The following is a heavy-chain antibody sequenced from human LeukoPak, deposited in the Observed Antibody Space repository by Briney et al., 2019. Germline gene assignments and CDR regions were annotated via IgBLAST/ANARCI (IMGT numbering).Heavy chain of an antibody. D-gene: IGHD2-2*01. CDR2: ISGSGGST. CDR3: AKDPHCSSTSCSNY. V-gene: IGHV3-23*01. CDR1: GFTFSSYA. J-gene: IGHJ4*02. Sequence: GGSLRLSCAASGFTFSSYAMSWVRQAPGKGLEGVSAISGSGGSTYYADSVKGRFTISRDNSKNTLYLQMNSLRAEDTAVYYCAKDPHCSSTSCSNYWGQGTLVTVSS.